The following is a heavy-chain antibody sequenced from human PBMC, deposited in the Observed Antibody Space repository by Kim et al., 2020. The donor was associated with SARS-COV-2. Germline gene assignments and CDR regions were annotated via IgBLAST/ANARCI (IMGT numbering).Heavy chain of an antibody. CDR2: IWYDGSNK. D-gene: IGHD3-10*01. Sequence: GGSLRLSCAASGFTFSSYGMHWVRQAPGKGLEWVAVIWYDGSNKYYADSVKGRFTISGDNSKNTLYLQMNSLRAEDTAVYYCARDNRGSITMVRGVILRYGMDVWGQGTTVTVSS. CDR3: ARDNRGSITMVRGVILRYGMDV. CDR1: GFTFSSYG. V-gene: IGHV3-33*01. J-gene: IGHJ6*02.